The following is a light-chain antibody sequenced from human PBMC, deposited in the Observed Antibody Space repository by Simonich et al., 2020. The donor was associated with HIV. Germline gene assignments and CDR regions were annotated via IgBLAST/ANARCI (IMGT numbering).Light chain of an antibody. Sequence: EIAMTQSPVTLSVSPGERATPSCRASQNVSSKLAWYQRKPVQATSLLIYGASTWATGIPASFNGSGSGTEFARTISSLQSEDFAVYYCQQYNNWPYTFGQGTKLEIK. CDR2: GAS. CDR1: QNVSSK. J-gene: IGKJ2*01. V-gene: IGKV3-15*01. CDR3: QQYNNWPYT.